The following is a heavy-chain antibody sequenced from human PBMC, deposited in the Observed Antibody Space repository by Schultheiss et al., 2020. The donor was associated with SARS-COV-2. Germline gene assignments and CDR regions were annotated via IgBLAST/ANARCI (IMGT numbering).Heavy chain of an antibody. CDR1: GGSFSGYY. J-gene: IGHJ4*02. V-gene: IGHV4-31*01. CDR3: ARDPVAAAGTFDY. Sequence: SETLSLTCAVYGGSFSGYYWSWIRQHPGKGLEWIGYIYYSGSTYYNPSLKSLVTISVDTSKNQFSLKLSSVTAADTAVYYCARDPVAAAGTFDYWGQGTLVTVSS. D-gene: IGHD6-13*01. CDR2: IYYSGST.